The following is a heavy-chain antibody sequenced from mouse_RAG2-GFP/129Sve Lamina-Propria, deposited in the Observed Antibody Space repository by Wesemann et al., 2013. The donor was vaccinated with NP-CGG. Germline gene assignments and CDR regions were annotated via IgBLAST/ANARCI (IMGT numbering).Heavy chain of an antibody. Sequence: NGGTNYNEKFKSKATLTVDKSSSTAYMQLSSLTSEDSAVYYCARGDYYGSSYYWGQGTTLTVSS. J-gene: IGHJ2*01. D-gene: IGHD1-1*01. V-gene: IGHV1-53*01. CDR2: NGGT. CDR3: ARGDYYGSSYY.